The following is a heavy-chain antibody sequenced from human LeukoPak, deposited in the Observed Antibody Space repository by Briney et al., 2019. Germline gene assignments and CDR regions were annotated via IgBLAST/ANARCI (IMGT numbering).Heavy chain of an antibody. CDR1: GGSISSYY. Sequence: SETLSLTCTVSGGSISSYYWSWIRQPAGKGLEWIGRIYTSGSTNYNPSLKSRVTMSVDTSKNQFSLKLSSVTAADTAVYYCAGDTFDFWSGYSWYFDYWGQGTLVTVSS. D-gene: IGHD3-3*01. J-gene: IGHJ4*02. CDR2: IYTSGST. V-gene: IGHV4-4*07. CDR3: AGDTFDFWSGYSWYFDY.